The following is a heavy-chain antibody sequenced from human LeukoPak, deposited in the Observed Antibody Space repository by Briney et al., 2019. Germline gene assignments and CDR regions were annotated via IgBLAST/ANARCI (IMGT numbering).Heavy chain of an antibody. D-gene: IGHD3-22*01. CDR3: ARDDSSGYSDAFDI. V-gene: IGHV3-21*01. CDR2: ISSSCSYI. J-gene: IGHJ3*02. Sequence: GASQRLSCAASGLILSSYAMRWVRQAPGKALEWVSSISSSCSYIFYADSVKGRFNISRDNAKDSLYLQMKSLRAEDTAVYYCARDDSSGYSDAFDIWGQVTMVTVSS. CDR1: GLILSSYA.